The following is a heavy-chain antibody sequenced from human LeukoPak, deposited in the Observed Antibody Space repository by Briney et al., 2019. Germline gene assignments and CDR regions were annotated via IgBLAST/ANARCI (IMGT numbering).Heavy chain of an antibody. D-gene: IGHD3-3*01. Sequence: SETLSLTCTVSGGSISSTSHYWGWIRQPPGKGLEWIGGIYYSGSTYYNPSLKSRVTISVDTSKNQFSLKLSSVTAADTAVYYCARGYRLKGDFWSGYHDYWGQGTLVTVSS. CDR3: ARGYRLKGDFWSGYHDY. J-gene: IGHJ4*02. V-gene: IGHV4-39*01. CDR2: IYYSGST. CDR1: GGSISSTSHY.